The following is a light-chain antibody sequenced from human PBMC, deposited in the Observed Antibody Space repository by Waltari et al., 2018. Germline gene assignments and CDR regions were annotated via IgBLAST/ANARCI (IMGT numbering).Light chain of an antibody. J-gene: IGKJ4*01. V-gene: IGKV1-39*01. CDR1: QSIATY. CDR2: AAS. CDR3: QQSYSAPHT. Sequence: DIQMTQSPSSLTASEGDRVTITCRARQSIATYLNWYQQKPGKAPILLIYAASSLQFGVPSRFSGSGSWTDFTLAISSLQPEDFATYFCQQSYSAPHTFGGGTQVDIK.